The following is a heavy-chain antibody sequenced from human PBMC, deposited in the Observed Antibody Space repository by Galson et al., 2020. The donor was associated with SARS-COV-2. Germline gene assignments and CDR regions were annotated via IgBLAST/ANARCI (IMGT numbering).Heavy chain of an antibody. CDR2: ISSSSSYI. V-gene: IGHV3-21*01. Sequence: GESLKISCAASGFTFSSYSMNWVRQAPGKGLEWVSSISSSSSYIYYADSVKGRFTISRDNAKNSLYLQMNSLRAEDTAVYYCAREYMVRGVISGVIDYWGQGTLVTVSS. CDR1: GFTFSSYS. D-gene: IGHD3-10*01. J-gene: IGHJ4*02. CDR3: AREYMVRGVISGVIDY.